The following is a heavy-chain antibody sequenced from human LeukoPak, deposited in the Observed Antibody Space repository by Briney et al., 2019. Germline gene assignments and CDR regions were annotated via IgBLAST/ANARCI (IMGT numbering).Heavy chain of an antibody. CDR2: FDPGGGET. CDR1: GYTLTELS. V-gene: IGHV1-24*01. Sequence: GASVKVSCKVSGYTLTELSMHWVRQAPGKGLEWMGGFDPGGGETIYAQKFQGRVTMTEDTSTDTAYMELSSLRSEDTAVYYCATTTHSGSYATLGYYYYMDVWGKGTTVTVSS. D-gene: IGHD1-26*01. J-gene: IGHJ6*03. CDR3: ATTTHSGSYATLGYYYYMDV.